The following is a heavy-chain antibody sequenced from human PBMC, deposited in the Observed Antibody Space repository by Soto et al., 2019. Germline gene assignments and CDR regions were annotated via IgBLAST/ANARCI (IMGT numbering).Heavy chain of an antibody. D-gene: IGHD4-17*01. CDR1: GFTFSLYA. Sequence: EEQLLESGGGLVQPGGSLRLSCAASGFTFSLYAMAWVRQAPGKGLEWVSTILSTGDTYYADSARGRFTNSRDNSKNTVYLLMNSLRAEDTALYYCAKVYGNFYHAFPIWGQGTMVTVSS. CDR2: ILSTGDT. J-gene: IGHJ3*02. V-gene: IGHV3-23*01. CDR3: AKVYGNFYHAFPI.